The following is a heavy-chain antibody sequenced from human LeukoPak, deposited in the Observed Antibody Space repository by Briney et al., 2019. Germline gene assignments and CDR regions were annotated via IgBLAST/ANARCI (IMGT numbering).Heavy chain of an antibody. CDR1: GFSLTNFA. D-gene: IGHD5-12*01. CDR2: IIGSSGDT. V-gene: IGHV3-23*01. J-gene: IGHJ4*02. CDR3: AKGAYDYIEMGYFDY. Sequence: PGGSLRLSCAASGFSLTNFAMSWVRQAPGNGLEWVSLIIGSSGDTFYADSVKGRFTISRDNSKNRLYLQMNSLRAEDTALYYCAKGAYDYIEMGYFDYWGQGTLVTVSS.